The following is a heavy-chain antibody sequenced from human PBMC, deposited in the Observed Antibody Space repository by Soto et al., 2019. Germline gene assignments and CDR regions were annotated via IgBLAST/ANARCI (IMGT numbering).Heavy chain of an antibody. CDR3: AKDRMILVDGAFDI. Sequence: GGSLRLSCAASGFTFDDYAMHWVRQAPGKGLEWVSGISWNSGSIGYADSVKGRFTISRDNAKNSLYLQMNSLRAEDTALYYCAKDRMILVDGAFDIWGQGTTVTVSS. CDR1: GFTFDDYA. V-gene: IGHV3-9*01. J-gene: IGHJ3*02. D-gene: IGHD3-22*01. CDR2: ISWNSGSI.